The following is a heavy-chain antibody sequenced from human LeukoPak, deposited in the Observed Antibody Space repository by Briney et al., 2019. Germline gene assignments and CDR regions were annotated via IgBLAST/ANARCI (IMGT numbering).Heavy chain of an antibody. CDR1: GFTFGTYA. V-gene: IGHV3-23*01. Sequence: PGGSLRLSCAASGFTFGTYAMNWVRQAPGKGLEWVSGISGGGVNTYYVDSVKGRFTISRDNSKNTVYLQMNSLRSEDSAVYYCAKVYTTTLHHWYPMHVWGKGTSVTVSS. CDR3: AKVYTTTLHHWYPMHV. CDR2: ISGGGVNT. D-gene: IGHD5-24*01. J-gene: IGHJ6*04.